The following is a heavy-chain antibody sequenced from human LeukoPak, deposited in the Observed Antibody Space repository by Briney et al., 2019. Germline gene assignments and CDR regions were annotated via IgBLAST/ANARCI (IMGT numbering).Heavy chain of an antibody. Sequence: ASVKVSRKTSGYTFTGQYLHWVRQAPGQGLEWMGWINPNSGGTKSAQKFQGRVIMTRDTSISTAYMELRSLSSDDTAVYYCARNLVEGSTRFDSWGQGTLVTVSS. V-gene: IGHV1-2*02. J-gene: IGHJ5*01. D-gene: IGHD2-2*01. CDR3: ARNLVEGSTRFDS. CDR1: GYTFTGQY. CDR2: INPNSGGT.